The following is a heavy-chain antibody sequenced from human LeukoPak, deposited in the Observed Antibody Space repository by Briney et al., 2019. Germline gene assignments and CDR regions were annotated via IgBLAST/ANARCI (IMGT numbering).Heavy chain of an antibody. CDR3: ARDQYDSRSYRGGDAFDI. V-gene: IGHV3-48*04. CDR1: GFTFSSYG. D-gene: IGHD3-22*01. J-gene: IGHJ3*02. CDR2: ISGSASTI. Sequence: GGSLRLSCAASGFTFSSYGMSWVRQAPGKGLEWVSAISGSASTIYYADSVEGRFTISRDNAKNSLYLQMNSLRAEDTAVYYCARDQYDSRSYRGGDAFDIWGQGTMVTVSS.